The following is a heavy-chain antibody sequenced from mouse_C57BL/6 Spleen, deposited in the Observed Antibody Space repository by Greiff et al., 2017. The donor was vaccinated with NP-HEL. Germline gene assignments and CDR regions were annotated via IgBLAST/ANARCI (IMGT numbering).Heavy chain of an antibody. CDR3: AEYYYGSPWYFDV. V-gene: IGHV1-82*01. Sequence: QVQLKQSGPELVKPGASVKISCKASGYAFSSSWMNWVKQRPGKGLEWIGRICPGDGDTNYNGKFKGKATLTADKSSSTAYMQLSSLTSEDSAVYFCAEYYYGSPWYFDVWGTGTTVTVSS. CDR1: GYAFSSSW. CDR2: ICPGDGDT. J-gene: IGHJ1*03. D-gene: IGHD1-1*01.